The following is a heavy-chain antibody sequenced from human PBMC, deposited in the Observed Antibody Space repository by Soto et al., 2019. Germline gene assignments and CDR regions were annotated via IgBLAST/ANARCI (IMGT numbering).Heavy chain of an antibody. J-gene: IGHJ4*02. CDR1: GYSISSCYY. D-gene: IGHD3-16*01. V-gene: IGHV4-38-2*02. CDR2: IYHSGST. Sequence: SETLSLTCAVSGYSISSCYYWGCIRQPPGKGLEWIGSIYHSGSTYYNPSLKSRVSISVDTSKNQFSLRLSSVTAADTAMYYCARDGGLPNYYFDYWGQGTLVTVSS. CDR3: ARDGGLPNYYFDY.